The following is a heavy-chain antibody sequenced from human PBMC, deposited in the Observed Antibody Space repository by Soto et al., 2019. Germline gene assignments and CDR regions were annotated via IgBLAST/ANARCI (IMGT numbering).Heavy chain of an antibody. D-gene: IGHD5-18*01. Sequence: QVPLLQSGAEVKKPGASVEVSCTASGYTFSSYGISWVRQATGQGLEWMGRVSTHHGGTIYAQKCQGRVTMTTDTSTSTVYMAVSSLRSDDTAVYYCARTEYVGYGDLDYWGQGTLVTVSS. CDR1: GYTFSSYG. CDR3: ARTEYVGYGDLDY. V-gene: IGHV1-18*04. J-gene: IGHJ4*02. CDR2: VSTHHGGT.